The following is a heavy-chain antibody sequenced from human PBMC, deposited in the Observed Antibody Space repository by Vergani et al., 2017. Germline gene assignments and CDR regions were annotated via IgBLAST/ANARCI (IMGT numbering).Heavy chain of an antibody. D-gene: IGHD6-19*01. V-gene: IGHV4-61*02. J-gene: IGHJ4*02. CDR1: GGSISSGSFY. CDR3: AASGPVSGTFDY. Sequence: QVQLQESGPGLVKPSQTLSLTCTVSGGSISSGSFYWSWIRQPAGKGLEWIGRIYSSGSTNYNPSLKRRVTISVDTSKNQFSLKLNSVTAADTAVYYCAASGPVSGTFDYWGQGTLVTVSS. CDR2: IYSSGST.